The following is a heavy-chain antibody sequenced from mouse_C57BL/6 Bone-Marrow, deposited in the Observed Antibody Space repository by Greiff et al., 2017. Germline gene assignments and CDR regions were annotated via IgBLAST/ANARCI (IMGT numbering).Heavy chain of an antibody. CDR3: ARDYDYDGGDYFDY. D-gene: IGHD2-4*01. Sequence: QVQLQQPGAELVMPGASVKLSCKASGYTFTSYWMHWVKQRPGQGLEWIGEIDPSDSYTNYNQKFKGKSTLTVDQSSSTAYMPLSSLTSEDSAVYYCARDYDYDGGDYFDYWGQGTTLTVSS. V-gene: IGHV1-69*01. CDR2: IDPSDSYT. CDR1: GYTFTSYW. J-gene: IGHJ2*01.